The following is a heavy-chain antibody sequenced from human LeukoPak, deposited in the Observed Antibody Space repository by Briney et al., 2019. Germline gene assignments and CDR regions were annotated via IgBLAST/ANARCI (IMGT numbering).Heavy chain of an antibody. CDR2: ISGSGGST. D-gene: IGHD3-9*01. J-gene: IGHJ4*02. V-gene: IGHV3-23*01. Sequence: PGGSLRLSCAASGFTFSSYAMSWVRQAPGKGLEWVSAISGSGGSTYYADSVKGRITISRDNSKNTLYLQMNSLRAEDTAVYYCAKGPYYDILTGYYFSDYWGQGTLVTVSS. CDR3: AKGPYYDILTGYYFSDY. CDR1: GFTFSSYA.